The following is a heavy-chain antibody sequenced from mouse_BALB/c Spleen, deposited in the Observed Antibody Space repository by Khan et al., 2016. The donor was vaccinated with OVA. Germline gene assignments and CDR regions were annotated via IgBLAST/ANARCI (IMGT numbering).Heavy chain of an antibody. J-gene: IGHJ2*01. D-gene: IGHD1-1*01. Sequence: EVQLQESGPGLVKPSQSLSLTCTVTGYSITSGYAWNWIRQFPGNKLEWMGYISYSGVTSYTPSLKSRISITRDTSKNQFFLQLNSVTPEDTATNNCARGNYYGYYFDYWGQGTTLTVSS. CDR2: ISYSGVT. CDR1: GYSITSGYA. V-gene: IGHV3-2*02. CDR3: ARGNYYGYYFDY.